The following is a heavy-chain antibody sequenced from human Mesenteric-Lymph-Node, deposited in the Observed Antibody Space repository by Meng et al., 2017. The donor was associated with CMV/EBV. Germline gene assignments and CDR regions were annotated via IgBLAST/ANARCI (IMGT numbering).Heavy chain of an antibody. CDR2: ISSSGSTI. V-gene: IGHV3-11*04. Sequence: GESLKISCAASGFTFSDYYMSWIRQAPGKGLEWVSYISSSGSTIYYADSVKGRFTISRDNAKNSLYLQMNSLRAEDTAVYYCARVRVREGGSGNTPYYYYYGMDVWGQGTTVTVSS. J-gene: IGHJ6*02. CDR1: GFTFSDYY. D-gene: IGHD3-10*01. CDR3: ARVRVREGGSGNTPYYYYYGMDV.